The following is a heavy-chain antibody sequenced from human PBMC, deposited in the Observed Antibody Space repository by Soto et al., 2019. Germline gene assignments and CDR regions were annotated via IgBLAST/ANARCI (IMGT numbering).Heavy chain of an antibody. D-gene: IGHD2-15*01. J-gene: IGHJ3*02. CDR3: ASGIVAVVAADDAFDI. V-gene: IGHV1-8*01. CDR2: MNPNSGNT. CDR1: GYTFTSYD. Sequence: ASVKVSCKASGYTFTSYDINWVRQATGQGLEWMGWMNPNSGNTGYAQKFQGRVTMTRNTSISTAYMELSSLRSEDTAVYYCASGIVAVVAADDAFDIWGQGTMVTV.